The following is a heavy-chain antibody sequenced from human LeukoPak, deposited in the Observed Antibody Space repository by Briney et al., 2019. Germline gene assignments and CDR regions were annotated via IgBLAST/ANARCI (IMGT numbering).Heavy chain of an antibody. D-gene: IGHD1-26*01. CDR2: ILYSGST. Sequence: SETLSLTCTVSGGSISSYSLSWIRQSPGKGLEWIGYILYSGSTNSNPSFKSRVTISVDTSKNQFSLKLRSPTAADTAVYYCAGGYRRTAPFAYWGQGTPVPVSS. V-gene: IGHV4-59*01. CDR3: AGGYRRTAPFAY. J-gene: IGHJ4*02. CDR1: GGSISSYS.